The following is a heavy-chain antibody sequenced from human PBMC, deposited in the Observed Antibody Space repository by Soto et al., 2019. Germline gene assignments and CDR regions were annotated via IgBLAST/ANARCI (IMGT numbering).Heavy chain of an antibody. CDR2: IYWDADK. V-gene: IGHV2-5*02. Sequence: QITLKESGPTLVKPTQTLTLTCTFSGFSLNTSGVSVGWIRQPPGKALEWLALIYWDADKRYSPSLKSRLTITKDTSKNQVVLTMTNMDPVDTATYYCAHMNHPRLQWFGEIFAEYFHHWGQGTLVTVSS. CDR3: AHMNHPRLQWFGEIFAEYFHH. CDR1: GFSLNTSGVS. J-gene: IGHJ1*01. D-gene: IGHD3-10*01.